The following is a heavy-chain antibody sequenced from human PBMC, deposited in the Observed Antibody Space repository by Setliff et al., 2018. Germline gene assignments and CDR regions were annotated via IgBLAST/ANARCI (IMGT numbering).Heavy chain of an antibody. J-gene: IGHJ4*02. CDR3: ARHEFVGGYYGSVTYRHFDY. CDR1: GGSISGDY. V-gene: IGHV4-4*08. Sequence: TLSLTCTVSGGSISGDYWSWIRQPPGKGLEWIGYIYSSGSTNYNPSLKSRVTISVDTSKNQFSLQVTSLAATDMALYFCARHEFVGGYYGSVTYRHFDYWGQGILVTVSS. CDR2: IYSSGST. D-gene: IGHD3-10*01.